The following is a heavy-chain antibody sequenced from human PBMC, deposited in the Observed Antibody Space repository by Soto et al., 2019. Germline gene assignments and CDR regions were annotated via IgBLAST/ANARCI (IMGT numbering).Heavy chain of an antibody. CDR3: AKDQSSLTRPYYFDY. J-gene: IGHJ4*02. D-gene: IGHD3-16*02. CDR1: GFTFSSYA. Sequence: QPGGSLRLSCAASGFTFSSYAMSWVRQAPGKGLEWVSAISGSGGSTYYADSVKGRFTISRDNSKNTLYLQMNSLRAEDTAVYYCAKDQSSLTRPYYFDYWGQGTLVTAPQ. CDR2: ISGSGGST. V-gene: IGHV3-23*01.